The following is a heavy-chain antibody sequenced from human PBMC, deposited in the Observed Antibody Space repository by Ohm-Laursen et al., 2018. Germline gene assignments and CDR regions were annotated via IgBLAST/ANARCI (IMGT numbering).Heavy chain of an antibody. CDR1: GYTFTGYH. J-gene: IGHJ4*02. CDR3: ARDRKGAAAGSLDY. CDR2: INPNSGGT. Sequence: ASVKVSCKASGYTFTGYHMHWVRQAPGQGLEWMGWINPNSGGTNYAQKFQGRVTMTRDTSISTAYMELSSLRSEDTAVYYCARDRKGAAAGSLDYWGQGTLVTVSS. V-gene: IGHV1-2*02. D-gene: IGHD6-13*01.